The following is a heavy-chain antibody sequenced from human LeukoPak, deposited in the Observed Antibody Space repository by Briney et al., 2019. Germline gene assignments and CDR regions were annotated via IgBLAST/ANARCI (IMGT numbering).Heavy chain of an antibody. V-gene: IGHV3-23*01. CDR3: TKVRSGSSSWALRVFDY. D-gene: IGHD6-13*01. CDR2: ISPAGGTT. Sequence: PGGSLRLSCAVSGFTFSSEAMGWVRQLPGGGLGWVSTISPAGGTTYYAESMKGRFTISRDNSKSTLYLQMNSLRVEDTAVYYCTKVRSGSSSWALRVFDYWGQGALVTVSS. CDR1: GFTFSSEA. J-gene: IGHJ4*02.